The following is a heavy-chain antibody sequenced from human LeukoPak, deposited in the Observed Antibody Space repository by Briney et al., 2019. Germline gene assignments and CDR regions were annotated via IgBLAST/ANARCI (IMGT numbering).Heavy chain of an antibody. CDR2: IWNDASNK. Sequence: GGSLRLSCAASGFTFSTYGMHWVRQAPGRGLEWVAMIWNDASNKYYAGSVKGRFTISRDNSKNTLYLQMNSLRAEDTAVYFCATEYSSSSAFDYWGQGTLVTVSS. CDR1: GFTFSTYG. D-gene: IGHD6-6*01. CDR3: ATEYSSSSAFDY. V-gene: IGHV3-33*01. J-gene: IGHJ4*02.